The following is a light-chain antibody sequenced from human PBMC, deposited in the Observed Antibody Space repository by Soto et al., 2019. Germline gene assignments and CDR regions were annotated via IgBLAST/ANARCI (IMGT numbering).Light chain of an antibody. CDR3: QQLNSVSA. J-gene: IGKJ5*01. CDR2: AAS. Sequence: DIPLTQSPSFLSASVGDRVTITCRASQGISSYLAWYQQKPGKAPKLLIYAASTLQSGVPSRFSGSGSGTDFSLTIVCLQPDEFASYYCQQLNSVSAFCQGTRLEIK. V-gene: IGKV1-9*01. CDR1: QGISSY.